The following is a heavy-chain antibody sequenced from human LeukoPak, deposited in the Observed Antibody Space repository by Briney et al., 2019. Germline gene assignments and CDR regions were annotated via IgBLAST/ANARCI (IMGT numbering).Heavy chain of an antibody. CDR2: VYSSGFT. CDR1: GGSINGYF. D-gene: IGHD2-8*01. V-gene: IGHV4-4*09. CDR3: ARYYCSDGTCRYFDY. J-gene: IGHJ4*02. Sequence: SETLSLTCTVSGGSINGYFWSWIRQPPGHGLQWIGLVYSSGFTNYNPSFKSRVSISLDTSKTQFSLELSSVTAADTAMYYCARYYCSDGTCRYFDYWGQGTVVTASS.